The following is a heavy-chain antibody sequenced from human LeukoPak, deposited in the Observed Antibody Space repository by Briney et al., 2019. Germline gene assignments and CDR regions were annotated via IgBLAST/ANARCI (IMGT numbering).Heavy chain of an antibody. V-gene: IGHV1-8*01. CDR3: ARGPYCSGGSCFRGPNWFDP. CDR2: MNPSSGNT. CDR1: GYTFTSYD. Sequence: ASVKVSCKASGYTFTSYDINWVRQATGQGLEWLAWMNPSSGNTGYAQKFQGRLTMTRNTSISTAYMELSSLRSEDTAVYYCARGPYCSGGSCFRGPNWFDPWGQGTLVTVSS. J-gene: IGHJ5*02. D-gene: IGHD2-15*01.